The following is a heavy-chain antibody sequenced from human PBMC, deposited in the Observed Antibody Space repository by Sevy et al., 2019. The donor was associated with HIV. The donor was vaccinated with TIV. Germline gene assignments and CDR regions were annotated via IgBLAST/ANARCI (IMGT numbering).Heavy chain of an antibody. Sequence: ASVKVSCKVSGYSLTQLSMHWVRQAPGKGLEWMGSLEPEDGETFYAQMVQGRVTLTEDTSTDTAYMELRSLRSEDTAIYYCATTKDYYDSSGSPFDYWGQGTLVTVSS. J-gene: IGHJ4*02. V-gene: IGHV1-24*01. CDR1: GYSLTQLS. CDR2: LEPEDGET. CDR3: ATTKDYYDSSGSPFDY. D-gene: IGHD3-22*01.